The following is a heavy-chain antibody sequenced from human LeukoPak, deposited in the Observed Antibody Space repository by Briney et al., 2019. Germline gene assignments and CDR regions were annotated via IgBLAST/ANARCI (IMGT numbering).Heavy chain of an antibody. CDR1: GGTFSRFT. D-gene: IGHD3-22*01. V-gene: IGHV1-69*01. J-gene: IGHJ4*02. Sequence: SVKVSCKASGGTFSRFTISWVRQAPGQGFEWMGGITPIFGTANFAQKFQGRVSITADGTTSTAFMELSSLRSEDTAVYYCAREWGLESSGYYYAYWGQGTLVTVSS. CDR3: AREWGLESSGYYYAY. CDR2: ITPIFGTA.